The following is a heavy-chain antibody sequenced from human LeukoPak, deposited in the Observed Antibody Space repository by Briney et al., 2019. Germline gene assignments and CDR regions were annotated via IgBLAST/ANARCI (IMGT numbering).Heavy chain of an antibody. Sequence: SETLSLTCAVYGGSFSGYYWSWIRQPPGKGLEWIGEINHSGGTYYNPSLKSRVTISVDTSKNQFSLKLRSVTAADTAVYYCARVGGEIVVVPDAKRPAPYLDYWGQGTLVTVSS. V-gene: IGHV4-34*01. D-gene: IGHD2-2*01. CDR2: INHSGGT. CDR3: ARVGGEIVVVPDAKRPAPYLDY. J-gene: IGHJ4*02. CDR1: GGSFSGYY.